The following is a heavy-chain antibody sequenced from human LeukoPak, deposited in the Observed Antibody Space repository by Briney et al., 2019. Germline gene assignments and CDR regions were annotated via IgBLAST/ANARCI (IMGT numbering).Heavy chain of an antibody. D-gene: IGHD2-2*02. CDR2: IWYDGSNK. V-gene: IGHV3-33*01. CDR3: ARERIVVVPAAILGWFDP. CDR1: GFTFSSYG. J-gene: IGHJ5*02. Sequence: GRSLRLSCAASGFTFSSYGMHWVRQAPGKGLEWVAVIWYDGSNKYYADSVKGRFTISRDNSKNTLYLQMNSLRAEDTAVYYCARERIVVVPAAILGWFDPWGQGTLVIVSS.